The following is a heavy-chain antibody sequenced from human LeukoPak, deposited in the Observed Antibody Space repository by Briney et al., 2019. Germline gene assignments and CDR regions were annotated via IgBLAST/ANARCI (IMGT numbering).Heavy chain of an antibody. D-gene: IGHD6-6*01. CDR1: GSTFSSYG. J-gene: IGHJ4*02. Sequence: GGSLRLSCAASGSTFSSYGMHWVRQAPGKGLEWVAFIRYDGSNKYYADSVKGRFTISRDNSKNTLYLQMNSLRAEDTAVYYCAKDRGAARSFDYWGQGTLVTVSS. CDR2: IRYDGSNK. V-gene: IGHV3-30*02. CDR3: AKDRGAARSFDY.